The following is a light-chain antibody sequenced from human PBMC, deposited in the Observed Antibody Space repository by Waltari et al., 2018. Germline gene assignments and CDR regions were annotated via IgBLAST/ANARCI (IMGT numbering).Light chain of an antibody. V-gene: IGKV1-5*03. CDR3: QHYNSYPYT. CDR1: QSISNW. J-gene: IGKJ2*01. Sequence: DIQMTQSPPTLSASVGDRITMSCRASQSISNWLAWYQQKPGKAPKLLIYKASELETGGPSRFGGGGSGTEFTLTISSLQPDDFATYYCQHYNSYPYTFGQGTKLEIK. CDR2: KAS.